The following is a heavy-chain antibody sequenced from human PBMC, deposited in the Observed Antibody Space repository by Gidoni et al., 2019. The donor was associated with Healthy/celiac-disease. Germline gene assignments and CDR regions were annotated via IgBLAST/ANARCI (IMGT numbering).Heavy chain of an antibody. CDR1: GFTFSSYE. CDR3: ARGSLPGYCSGGSCYRGDFDY. Sequence: EVQLVESGGGLVQPGGSLRLSCAASGFTFSSYEMHWVRQAPGKGLEWVSYISSSGSTIYYADSVKGRFTISRDNAKNSLYLQMNSLRAEDTAVYYCARGSLPGYCSGGSCYRGDFDYWGQGTLVTVSS. J-gene: IGHJ4*02. V-gene: IGHV3-48*03. D-gene: IGHD2-15*01. CDR2: ISSSGSTI.